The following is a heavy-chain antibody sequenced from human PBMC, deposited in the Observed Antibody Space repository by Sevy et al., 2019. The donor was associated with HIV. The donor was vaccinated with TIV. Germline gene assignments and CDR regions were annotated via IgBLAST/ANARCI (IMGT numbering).Heavy chain of an antibody. CDR3: AKDDLGSIDY. CDR1: GFIFSTSP. V-gene: IGHV3-30-3*02. J-gene: IGHJ4*02. Sequence: GGSLRLSCAASGFIFSTSPMHWVRQAPGKGLECVAILSYDDSDENYADSVKGRSTISRDNSKNTLYLQMNSLRTEDTAVYYCAKDDLGSIDYWGQGTLVTVSS. CDR2: LSYDDSDE. D-gene: IGHD3-10*01.